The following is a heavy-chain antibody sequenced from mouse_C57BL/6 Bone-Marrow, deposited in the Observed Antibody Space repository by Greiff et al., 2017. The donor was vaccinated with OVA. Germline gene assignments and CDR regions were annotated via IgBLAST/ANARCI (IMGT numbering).Heavy chain of an antibody. CDR3: TRGGLRRYYYAMDY. CDR1: GYTFTDYE. V-gene: IGHV1-15*01. D-gene: IGHD2-4*01. Sequence: VKLMESGAELVRPGASVTLSCKASGYTFTDYEMHWVKQTPVHGLEWIGAIDPETGGTAYNQKFKGKAILTADKSSSTAYMELRSLTSEDSVVYYCTRGGLRRYYYAMDYWGQGTSVTVSS. J-gene: IGHJ4*01. CDR2: IDPETGGT.